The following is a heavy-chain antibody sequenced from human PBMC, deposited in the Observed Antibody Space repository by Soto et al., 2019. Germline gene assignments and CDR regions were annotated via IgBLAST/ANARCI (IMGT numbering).Heavy chain of an antibody. J-gene: IGHJ5*02. D-gene: IGHD2-15*01. Sequence: QLQLQESGSGLVKPSQTLSLTCAVSGGSISSDTYSWSWIRQPPGKGLEWVGYIHHMGNTYFNPSLKSRVAISVDRSKSQLSLKLTSVTAADTAVYYCARTMLLGWFDPWGQGTLVTVSS. CDR2: IHHMGNT. CDR1: GGSISSDTYS. V-gene: IGHV4-30-2*01. CDR3: ARTMLLGWFDP.